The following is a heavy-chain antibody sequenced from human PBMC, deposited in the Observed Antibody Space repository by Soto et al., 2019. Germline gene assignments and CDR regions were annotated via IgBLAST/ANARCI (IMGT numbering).Heavy chain of an antibody. Sequence: ASVKVACKASGGTLSSYAISWVRQAPGEGLEWMGGIIPIFGTANYAQKFQGRVTITADESTSTAYMELSSLRSEDTAVYYCSMVRGVINYCGQAPLVTLSS. J-gene: IGHJ4*02. CDR2: IIPIFGTA. CDR1: GGTLSSYA. D-gene: IGHD3-10*01. V-gene: IGHV1-69*13. CDR3: SMVRGVINY.